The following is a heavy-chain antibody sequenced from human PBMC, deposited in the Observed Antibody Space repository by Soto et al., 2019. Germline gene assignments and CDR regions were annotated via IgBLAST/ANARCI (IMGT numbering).Heavy chain of an antibody. CDR3: AGDHNNRSWFYC. CDR2: VSHIGST. J-gene: IGHJ4*02. Sequence: PSETLSFTCAVSGYSISSRFYWGWIRQPPGKGLEWIGSVSHIGSTYYNASLKSRVTISLDTSRKQFSLKLNSVTAADTAVYYCAGDHNNRSWFYCWGQGTLVTVSS. CDR1: GYSISSRFY. V-gene: IGHV4-38-2*01. D-gene: IGHD3-10*01.